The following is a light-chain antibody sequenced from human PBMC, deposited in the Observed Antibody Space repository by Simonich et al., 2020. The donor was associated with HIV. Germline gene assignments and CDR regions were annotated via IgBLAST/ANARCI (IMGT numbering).Light chain of an antibody. Sequence: QSVLTQPPSASGTPGQRVTISCSGSSSNIGSSTVKWYQQLPGAAPKLLIYRNDQRPSGVPDRFSGSKSGTSASLAISGLQSEEEAAYYCAAWDDSLNGPVFGGGTKLTVL. CDR2: RND. CDR1: SSNIGSST. CDR3: AAWDDSLNGPV. V-gene: IGLV1-44*01. J-gene: IGLJ3*02.